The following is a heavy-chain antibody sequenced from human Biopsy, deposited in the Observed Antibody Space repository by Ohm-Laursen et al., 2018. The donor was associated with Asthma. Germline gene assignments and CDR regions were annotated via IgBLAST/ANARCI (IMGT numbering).Heavy chain of an antibody. CDR1: GGSISSSSYY. J-gene: IGHJ5*02. CDR2: IYYSGST. D-gene: IGHD3-3*01. Sequence: SDTLSLTCTVSGGSISSSSYYWGWIRQPPGKELEWIGSIYYSGSTYYNPSLKSRVTISVDTSKNQFSLKLSSVTAADTAVYYCARFTASITIFGVVNNWFDPWGQGTLVTVSS. V-gene: IGHV4-39*01. CDR3: ARFTASITIFGVVNNWFDP.